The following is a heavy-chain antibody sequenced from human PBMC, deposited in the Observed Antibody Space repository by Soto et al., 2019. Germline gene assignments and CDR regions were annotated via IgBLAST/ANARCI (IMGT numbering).Heavy chain of an antibody. CDR2: ISSSSSYI. CDR1: GFTFSSYS. V-gene: IGHV3-21*01. D-gene: IGHD3-10*01. J-gene: IGHJ6*03. CDR3: ARTGGYYYYYMDV. Sequence: EVQLVESGGGLVKPGGSLSLSCAASGFTFSSYSMNWVRQAPGKGLEWVSSISSSSSYIYYADSVKGRFTISRDNAKNALYLQMNSLRAEDTAVYYCARTGGYYYYYMDVWGKGTTVTVSS.